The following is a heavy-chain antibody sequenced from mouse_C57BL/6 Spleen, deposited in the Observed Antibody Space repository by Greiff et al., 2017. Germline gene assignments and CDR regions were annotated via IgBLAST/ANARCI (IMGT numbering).Heavy chain of an antibody. CDR2: ISNGGGST. V-gene: IGHV5-12*01. J-gene: IGHJ1*03. D-gene: IGHD1-1*01. Sequence: EVKLVESGGGLVQPGGSLKLSCAASGFTFSDYYMYWVRQTPEKRLEWVAYISNGGGSTYYPDTVKGRFTISRDNAKNTLYLQMSRLKSEDTAMYYCARLIYYYGSSYGYFDVWGTGTTVTVSS. CDR1: GFTFSDYY. CDR3: ARLIYYYGSSYGYFDV.